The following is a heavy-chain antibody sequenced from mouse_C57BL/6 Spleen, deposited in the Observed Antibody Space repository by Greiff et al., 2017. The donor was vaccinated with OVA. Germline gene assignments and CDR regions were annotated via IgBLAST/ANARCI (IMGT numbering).Heavy chain of an antibody. D-gene: IGHD1-1*01. V-gene: IGHV1-18*01. CDR2: INPNNGGT. Sequence: EVQLQQSGPELVKPGASVKIPCKASGYTFTDYNMDWVKQSHGKSLEWIGDINPNNGGTIYNQKFKGKATLTVDKSSSTAYMELRSLTSEDTAVYYCARCSMADYYVGAMDYWGQGTSVTVSS. CDR1: GYTFTDYN. J-gene: IGHJ4*01. CDR3: ARCSMADYYVGAMDY.